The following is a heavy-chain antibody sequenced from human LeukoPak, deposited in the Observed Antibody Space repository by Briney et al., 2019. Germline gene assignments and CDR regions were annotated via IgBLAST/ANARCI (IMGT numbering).Heavy chain of an antibody. CDR2: IYYSGST. V-gene: IGHV4-59*01. Sequence: PSETLSLTCTVSGGSISSYYWSWIRQPPGKGLEWIGYIYYSGSTNYNPSLKRRVPISVDTSKNQFSLKLSSVTAADTAVYYCARGNYDSSGYPGNWYFDLWGRGTLVTVSS. D-gene: IGHD3-22*01. J-gene: IGHJ2*01. CDR3: ARGNYDSSGYPGNWYFDL. CDR1: GGSISSYY.